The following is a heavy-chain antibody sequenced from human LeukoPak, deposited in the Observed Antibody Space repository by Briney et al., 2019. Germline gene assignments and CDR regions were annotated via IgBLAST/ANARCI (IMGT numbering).Heavy chain of an antibody. J-gene: IGHJ4*02. CDR2: ISSSSSYI. CDR3: ARQGSYYPADFDY. D-gene: IGHD3-22*01. CDR1: GFTFSSYS. Sequence: GGSLRLSCAASGFTFSSYSMNWVRQAPGKGLEWVSSISSSSSYIYYADSVKGRFTISRYNAKNSLYLQMNSLRAEDTAVYYCARQGSYYPADFDYWGQGTLVTVSS. V-gene: IGHV3-21*01.